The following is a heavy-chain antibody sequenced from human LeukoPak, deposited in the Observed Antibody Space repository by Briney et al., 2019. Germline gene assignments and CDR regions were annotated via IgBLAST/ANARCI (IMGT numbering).Heavy chain of an antibody. J-gene: IGHJ5*02. D-gene: IGHD1-26*01. CDR3: ARAVGSSESNWFDP. CDR2: IYTSGST. Sequence: SETLSLTCTVSGGSISSGSYYWSWIRQPAGKGLEWIGRIYTSGSTNYNPSLQSRVTMSVDRSKNQFSLKPSSVTAADTAVYYCARAVGSSESNWFDPWGQGALVTVSS. V-gene: IGHV4-61*02. CDR1: GGSISSGSYY.